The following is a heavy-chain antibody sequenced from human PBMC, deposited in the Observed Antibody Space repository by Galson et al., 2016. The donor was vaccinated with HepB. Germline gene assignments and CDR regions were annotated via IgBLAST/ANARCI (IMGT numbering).Heavy chain of an antibody. CDR1: GFSFSSSA. CDR3: ARDGYYYGSGSYGAATY. CDR2: ISYHGSNK. Sequence: SLRLSCAASGFSFSSSAMHWVRQAPGKGLEWVAVISYHGSNKYYVDSVKGRFTISRDNSKNTLYLQMNSLRVEDTDMYYCARDGYYYGSGSYGAATYWGQGTPVTVS. V-gene: IGHV3-30*04. J-gene: IGHJ4*02. D-gene: IGHD3-10*01.